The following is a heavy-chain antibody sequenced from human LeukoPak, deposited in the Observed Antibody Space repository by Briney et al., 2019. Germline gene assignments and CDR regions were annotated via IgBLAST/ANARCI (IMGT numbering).Heavy chain of an antibody. CDR1: GYTFINYG. D-gene: IGHD3-22*01. CDR3: ARGTPDYYDSSGYGY. CDR2: ISAYNGNT. J-gene: IGHJ4*02. V-gene: IGHV1-18*01. Sequence: ASVKVSCKASGYTFINYGITWVRQAPGQGLEWMGWISAYNGNTNYAQKLQGRVTMTTDTSTSTAYMELRSLRSDDTAVYYCARGTPDYYDSSGYGYWGQGTLVTVSS.